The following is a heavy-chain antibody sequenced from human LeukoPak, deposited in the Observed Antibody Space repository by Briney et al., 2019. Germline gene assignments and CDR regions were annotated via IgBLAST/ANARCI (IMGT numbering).Heavy chain of an antibody. V-gene: IGHV4-59*01. CDR2: TYYSGST. Sequence: SETLSLTCNVSGGSISSYYWSWIRQPPGKGLEWIGYTYYSGSTNYNPSLKSRITMSVDTSKNQFSLKVSSVTAADTAVYYCARVFDSGSQAYFYYMDVWGKGTTVTIFS. J-gene: IGHJ6*03. D-gene: IGHD3-10*01. CDR1: GGSISSYY. CDR3: ARVFDSGSQAYFYYMDV.